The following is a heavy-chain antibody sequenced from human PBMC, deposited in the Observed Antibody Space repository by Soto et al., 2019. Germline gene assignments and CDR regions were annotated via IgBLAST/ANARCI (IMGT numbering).Heavy chain of an antibody. CDR1: GGAITGYY. CDR2: VFYKGNT. J-gene: IGHJ4*02. D-gene: IGHD5-18*01. Sequence: QVQLQESGPGLVKPSETLSLTCTVSGGAITGYYWTWIRQPPGKGLEWIGYVFYKGNTNYNPSLNGRVTISVDTSANQFSLRLGSVTAADTAVYYCARSGDSFGFTDYWGQGTLVTVSS. V-gene: IGHV4-59*01. CDR3: ARSGDSFGFTDY.